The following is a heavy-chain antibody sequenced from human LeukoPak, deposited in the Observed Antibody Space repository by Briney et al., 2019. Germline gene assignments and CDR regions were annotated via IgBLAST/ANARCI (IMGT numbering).Heavy chain of an antibody. CDR1: GYSFTSYW. Sequence: GESLKISCKGSGYSFTSYWIVWVRQMPGKGLEWMGIIYPGDSDTRYSPSFQGQVTISADESITTAYLQWSSLKASDTAMYYCARLGGYCSGGSCYSFGYFQHWGQGTLVTVSS. V-gene: IGHV5-51*01. CDR3: ARLGGYCSGGSCYSFGYFQH. D-gene: IGHD2-15*01. J-gene: IGHJ1*01. CDR2: IYPGDSDT.